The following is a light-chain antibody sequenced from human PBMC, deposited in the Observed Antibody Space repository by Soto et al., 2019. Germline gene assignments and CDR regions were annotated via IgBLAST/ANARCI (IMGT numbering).Light chain of an antibody. V-gene: IGKV3-20*01. CDR1: QSVSSSY. CDR3: QQYGSSPWT. CDR2: GAS. Sequence: EIVLTQSPGTLSLSPGERATPSCRASQSVSSSYLAWYQQKPGQAPRLLIYGASSRATGIPDRFSGSGSGTDFTLTISRLEPEDFAVYYCQQYGSSPWTFGQGTKVDNK. J-gene: IGKJ1*01.